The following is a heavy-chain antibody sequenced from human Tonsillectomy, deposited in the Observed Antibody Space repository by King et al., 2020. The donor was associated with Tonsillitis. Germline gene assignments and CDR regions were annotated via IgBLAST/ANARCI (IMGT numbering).Heavy chain of an antibody. D-gene: IGHD3-10*01. V-gene: IGHV4-59*01. J-gene: IGHJ4*02. Sequence: QLQESGPGLVKPSETLSLTCTVSGGSISSYYWSWIRQPPGKGLEWSGYIYYSGSTNYNPSLMSRVTISVDTSKNQFSLKLTSVTAADTAVYYCARSGTYGRIDSWGQGTLVTVSS. CDR1: GGSISSYY. CDR2: IYYSGST. CDR3: ARSGTYGRIDS.